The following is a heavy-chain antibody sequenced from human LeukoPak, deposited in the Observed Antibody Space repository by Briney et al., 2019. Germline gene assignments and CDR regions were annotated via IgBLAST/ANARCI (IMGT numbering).Heavy chain of an antibody. CDR3: ARVLTGYYDD. CDR2: INHSGST. V-gene: IGHV4-34*01. D-gene: IGHD3-9*01. Sequence: SETLSLTCAVYGGSFSGYYWSWIRQPPGKGLEWIGEINHSGSTNYNPSLKSRVTISVDTSKNQFSLKLSSVTAADTVVYYCARVLTGYYDDWGQGTLVTVSS. CDR1: GGSFSGYY. J-gene: IGHJ4*02.